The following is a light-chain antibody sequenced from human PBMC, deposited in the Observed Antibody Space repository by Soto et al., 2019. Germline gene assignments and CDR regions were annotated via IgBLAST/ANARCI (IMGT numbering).Light chain of an antibody. Sequence: SASGKNIDTITCRASQGISNWLAWYQQKPGKAPKLLISAASTLQSGVPSRFIGSGSETDFTLTLCRQPSGDFAPNYYHPCSAFPEFAQGTKVDIK. CDR1: QGISNW. J-gene: IGKJ1*01. CDR3: HPCSAFPE. CDR2: AAS. V-gene: IGKV1-12*01.